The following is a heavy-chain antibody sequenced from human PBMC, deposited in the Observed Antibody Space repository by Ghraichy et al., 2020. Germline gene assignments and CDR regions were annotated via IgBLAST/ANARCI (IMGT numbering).Heavy chain of an antibody. D-gene: IGHD5-12*01. CDR2: VYKNGKT. CDR1: GFNVSDNY. CDR3: VKFESDGYDPDY. V-gene: IGHV3-53*01. J-gene: IGHJ4*02. Sequence: GGSLRLSCAASGFNVSDNYMSWVRQAPGRGLEWVSVVYKNGKTYYADSVKGRFTISRDSSKNTLYLQMDSLTVEDTAVYYCVKFESDGYDPDYWGQGTLVTVSS.